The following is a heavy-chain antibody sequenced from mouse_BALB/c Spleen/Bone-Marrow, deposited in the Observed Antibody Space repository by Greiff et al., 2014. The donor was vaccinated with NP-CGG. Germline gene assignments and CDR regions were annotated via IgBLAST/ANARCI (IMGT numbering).Heavy chain of an antibody. CDR3: ARGGNWDDFDV. V-gene: IGHV5-17*02. J-gene: IGHJ1*01. Sequence: EVQVVESGGGLVQPGGSRKLSCAASEFTFSSFGMHWVRQAPERGLEWVAYISSGSTSIFYSDTVRGRFTISRDNPKNTLFLQMTSLTSEDTAMYYCARGGNWDDFDVWGAGTTVTVSS. D-gene: IGHD4-1*01. CDR2: ISSGSTSI. CDR1: EFTFSSFG.